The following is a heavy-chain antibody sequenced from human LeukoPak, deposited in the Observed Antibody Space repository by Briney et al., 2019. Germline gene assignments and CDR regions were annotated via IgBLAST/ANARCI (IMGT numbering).Heavy chain of an antibody. D-gene: IGHD6-6*01. CDR3: ARDGSSSVDYYFDY. J-gene: IGHJ4*02. CDR1: GYTSTSYY. Sequence: ASVKVSCKASGYTSTSYYMHWVRQAPGQGLEWMGIINASGGSTNYAQKFQGRVTMTRDTSTSTVHMELSSLRSEDTAVYYCARDGSSSVDYYFDYWGQGTLVTVSS. CDR2: INASGGST. V-gene: IGHV1-46*01.